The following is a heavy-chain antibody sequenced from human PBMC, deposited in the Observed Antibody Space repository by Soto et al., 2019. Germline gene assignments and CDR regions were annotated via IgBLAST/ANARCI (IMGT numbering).Heavy chain of an antibody. Sequence: PSETLSLTCTVSGGSISSGGYYWSWIRQHPGKGLEWIGYIYYSGSTYYNPSLKSRVTISVDTSKNQFSLKLSSVTAADTAVYYCATSSDEWYFHYWGQGTLVTVSS. J-gene: IGHJ4*02. D-gene: IGHD3-3*01. CDR3: ATSSDEWYFHY. V-gene: IGHV4-31*03. CDR2: IYYSGST. CDR1: GGSISSGGYY.